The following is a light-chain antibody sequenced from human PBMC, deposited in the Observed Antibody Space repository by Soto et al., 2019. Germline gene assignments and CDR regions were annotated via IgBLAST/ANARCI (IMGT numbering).Light chain of an antibody. V-gene: IGLV3-21*02. Sequence: SYELTQPPSGSVAPGQTARITCGGNNIESKSVHWYQQRPGQAPVLVIYVDSDRPSGIPDRFSASTSGNTAALTISRVEAGDEADYYCQVWDTISDHYVFGSGTKVTV. CDR3: QVWDTISDHYV. CDR1: NIESKS. CDR2: VDS. J-gene: IGLJ1*01.